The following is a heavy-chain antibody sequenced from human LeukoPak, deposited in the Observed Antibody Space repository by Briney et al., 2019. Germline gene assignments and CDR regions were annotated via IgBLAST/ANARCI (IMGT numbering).Heavy chain of an antibody. J-gene: IGHJ1*01. D-gene: IGHD6-13*01. CDR1: GGSFSGDY. CDR3: ARLSSSWPHKYFQH. V-gene: IGHV4-34*09. CDR2: IYYSGST. Sequence: PSETLFLTCAVYGGSFSGDYWNWIRQPPGKGLEWIGYIYYSGSTYYNPSLKSRVTISVDTSKNQFSLKLSSVTAADTAVYYCARLSSSWPHKYFQHWGQGTLVTVSS.